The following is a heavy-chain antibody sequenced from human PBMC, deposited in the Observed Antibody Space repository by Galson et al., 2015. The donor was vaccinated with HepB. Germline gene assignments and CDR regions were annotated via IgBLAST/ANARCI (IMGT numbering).Heavy chain of an antibody. CDR3: AKDKTSMVRGVRKLHYYYGMDV. Sequence: SLRLSCAASGFTFSSYGMHWVRQAPGKGLEWVAFIRYDGSNKYYADSVKGRFTISRDNSKNTLYLQMNSLRAEDTAVYYCAKDKTSMVRGVRKLHYYYGMDVWGQGTTVTVSS. CDR1: GFTFSSYG. CDR2: IRYDGSNK. V-gene: IGHV3-30*02. J-gene: IGHJ6*02. D-gene: IGHD3-10*01.